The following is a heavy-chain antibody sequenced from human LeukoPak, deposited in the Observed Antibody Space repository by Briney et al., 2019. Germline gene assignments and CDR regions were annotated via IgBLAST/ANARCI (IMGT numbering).Heavy chain of an antibody. CDR1: GFTFSSYA. CDR2: TSGSGGST. Sequence: GSLRLPCTASGFTFSSYAMNWVRQAPGKGLEWVSATSGSGGSTYYADSVKGRFTISRDNSKNTLYLQMNSLKAEDTAVHYCAKGSVSAAIDYFYYYYLDVWGKGTTVTVSS. J-gene: IGHJ6*03. CDR3: AKGSVSAAIDYFYYYYLDV. V-gene: IGHV3-23*01. D-gene: IGHD2-2*02.